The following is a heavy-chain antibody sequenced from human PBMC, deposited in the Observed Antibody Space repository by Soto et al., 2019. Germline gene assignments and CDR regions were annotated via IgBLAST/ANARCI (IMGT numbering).Heavy chain of an antibody. CDR3: ARSPRANIVVVVAATLDYGMDV. CDR2: TYYRSKWYN. CDR1: GDSVSSNSAA. V-gene: IGHV6-1*01. D-gene: IGHD2-15*01. J-gene: IGHJ6*02. Sequence: SQTLSLTCAISGDSVSSNSAAWNWIRQSPSRGLEWLGRTYYRSKWYNDYAVSVKSRITINPDTSKNQFSLQLNSVTPEDTAVYYCARSPRANIVVVVAATLDYGMDVWGQGTTVTVSS.